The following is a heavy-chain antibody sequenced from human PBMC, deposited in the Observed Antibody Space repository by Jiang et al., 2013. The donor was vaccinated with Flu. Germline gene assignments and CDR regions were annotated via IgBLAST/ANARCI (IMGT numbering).Heavy chain of an antibody. CDR3: ARDYQRNLEY. V-gene: IGHV4-59*01. Sequence: LLKPSETLSLTCTVSGGSISSYYWSWIRQPPGKGLEWIGYVFYKGNTDYNPSLKSRVTISVDTSKNQFSLKLSSVTAADTAVYYCARDYQRNLEYWGQGALVTVSS. CDR1: GGSISSYY. CDR2: VFYKGNT. D-gene: IGHD1-14*01. J-gene: IGHJ4*02.